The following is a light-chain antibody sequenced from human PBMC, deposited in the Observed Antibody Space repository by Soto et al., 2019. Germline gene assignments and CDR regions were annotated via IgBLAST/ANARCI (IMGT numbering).Light chain of an antibody. J-gene: IGKJ3*01. V-gene: IGKV4-1*01. CDR3: QQYYILPLT. Sequence: IVMSQFPDFMGVSLGERATMNCKSSQSIFGRSYDKKYLSWYKQKPGQPPKLLIYWATARESGVPDRFSGSGSETDFTLTISSMQAEDAAVYYCQQYYILPLTFGPGTKVDIK. CDR1: QSIFGRSYDKKY. CDR2: WAT.